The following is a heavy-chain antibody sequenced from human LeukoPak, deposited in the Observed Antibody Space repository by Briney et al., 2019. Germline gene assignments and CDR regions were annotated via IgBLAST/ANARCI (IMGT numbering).Heavy chain of an antibody. CDR3: ASGGYQLLAVAY. CDR2: ISNSGAST. CDR1: GCTFSSNA. D-gene: IGHD2-2*01. Sequence: GGSLRLSCAASGCTFSSNAMNWGGQAPGKGMEWVSAISNSGASTYYADSVKGRFTISRDNSKNTLYLQMNSLRAEDTAVYYCASGGYQLLAVAYWGQGTLVTASS. V-gene: IGHV3-23*01. J-gene: IGHJ4*02.